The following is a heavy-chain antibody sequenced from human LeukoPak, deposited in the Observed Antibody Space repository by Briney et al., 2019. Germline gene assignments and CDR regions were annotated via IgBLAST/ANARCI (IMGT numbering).Heavy chain of an antibody. J-gene: IGHJ4*02. CDR1: GYTFTTYY. V-gene: IGHV1-46*01. CDR2: INPSGGTT. Sequence: ASVTVSCKTSGYTFTTYYIHWVRQAPGQGLEWMGIINPSGGTTTYAQQFQGRVTMTRDTSTSTVYMELNTLRSEDTAVYYCARGSNYYYDSSADYPRYWGQGTLVTVSS. D-gene: IGHD3-22*01. CDR3: ARGSNYYYDSSADYPRY.